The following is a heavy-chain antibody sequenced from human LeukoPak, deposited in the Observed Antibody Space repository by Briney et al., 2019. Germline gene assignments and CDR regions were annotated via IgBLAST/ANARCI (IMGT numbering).Heavy chain of an antibody. CDR2: ISGSGGST. Sequence: GGSLRLSCAASGFTFTNYAMSWVRQAPGKGLEWVSAISGSGGSTYYADSVEGRFTISRDNSKNTLYLQMNSLRAEDTAVYYCAKLRYSSSSGQVDYWGQGTLVTVSS. CDR1: GFTFTNYA. D-gene: IGHD6-6*01. CDR3: AKLRYSSSSGQVDY. J-gene: IGHJ4*02. V-gene: IGHV3-23*01.